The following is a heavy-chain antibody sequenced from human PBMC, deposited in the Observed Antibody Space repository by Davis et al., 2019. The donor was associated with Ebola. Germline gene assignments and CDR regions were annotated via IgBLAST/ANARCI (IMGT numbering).Heavy chain of an antibody. CDR2: INHSGST. CDR3: AKSISWSTNYFDY. J-gene: IGHJ4*02. V-gene: IGHV4-34*01. Sequence: MPSETLSLTCAVYGGSFSGYYWSWIRQPPGKGLEWIGEINHSGSTNYNPSLKSRVTISVDTSKSQFSPKLSSVTAADTAVYYCAKSISWSTNYFDYWGQGTLVTVSS. D-gene: IGHD6-13*01. CDR1: GGSFSGYY.